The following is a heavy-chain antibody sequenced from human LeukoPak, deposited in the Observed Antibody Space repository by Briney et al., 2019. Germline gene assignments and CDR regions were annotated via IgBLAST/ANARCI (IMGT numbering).Heavy chain of an antibody. CDR1: GGSISSGDYY. D-gene: IGHD3-22*01. J-gene: IGHJ4*02. CDR3: AREGSSGRNY. CDR2: IYYSGST. Sequence: SETLSLTCTVSGGSISSGDYYWSWIRQPPGKGLEWIGYIYYSGSTYYNPSLKGRVTISVDTSKNQFSLKLSSVTAADTAVYYCAREGSSGRNYWGQGTLVTVSS. V-gene: IGHV4-30-4*01.